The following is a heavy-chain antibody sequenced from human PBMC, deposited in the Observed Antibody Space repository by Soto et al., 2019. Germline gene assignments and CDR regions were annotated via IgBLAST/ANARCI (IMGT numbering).Heavy chain of an antibody. D-gene: IGHD2-21*02. CDR3: IQSRCGGDCLQSYASHYYYGMDV. CDR1: GFSLSTSGVG. CDR2: IYWDDDK. J-gene: IGHJ6*02. V-gene: IGHV2-5*02. Sequence: SGPTLVNPTQTLTLTCTFSGFSLSTSGVGVGWIRQPPGRALEWLALIYWDDDKRYSPSLRSRLTINKDTSKNQVVLTMTNMDPVDTATYYCIQSRCGGDCLQSYASHYYYGMDVWGQGTTVTVSS.